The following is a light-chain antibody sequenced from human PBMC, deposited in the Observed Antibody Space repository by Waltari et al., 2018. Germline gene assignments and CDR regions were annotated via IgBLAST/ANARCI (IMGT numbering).Light chain of an antibody. CDR2: DVS. J-gene: IGLJ1*01. Sequence: QSALTQPRSVSGSPGQSVPISCTGTSSDVGGYNHVSWYQQHPGNAPKLMIYDVSKRPSGVADRFSGSKSGNTASLTISGLQAEDEADYYCCSYAGSYTYVFGTWTKVTVL. CDR3: CSYAGSYTYV. CDR1: SSDVGGYNH. V-gene: IGLV2-11*01.